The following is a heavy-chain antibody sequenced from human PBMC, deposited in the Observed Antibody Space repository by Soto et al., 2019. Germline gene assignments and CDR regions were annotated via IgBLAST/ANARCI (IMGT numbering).Heavy chain of an antibody. D-gene: IGHD2-2*01. V-gene: IGHV3-15*01. CDR2: IKSKTDGGTT. CDR1: GFTFSNAW. CDR3: TTDLVHCSSTSCPGP. Sequence: GGSLRLSCAASGFTFSNAWMSWVRQAPGKGLEWVGRIKSKTDGGTTDYAAPVKGRFTISRDDSKNTLYLQMNSLKTEDTAVHYCTTDLVHCSSTSCPGPWGQGTLVTVSS. J-gene: IGHJ5*02.